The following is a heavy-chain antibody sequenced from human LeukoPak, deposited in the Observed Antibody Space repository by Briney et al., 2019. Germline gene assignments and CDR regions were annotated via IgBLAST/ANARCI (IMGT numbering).Heavy chain of an antibody. CDR3: ARAMVRGVIITAFDY. CDR1: GYTFTGYY. CDR2: INPNSGGT. Sequence: ASVKVSCRASGYTFTGYYMHWVRQAPGQGLEWMGRINPNSGGTNYAQKFQGRVTMTRDTSISTAYMELSRLRSDDTAVYYCARAMVRGVIITAFDYWGQGTLVTVSS. D-gene: IGHD3-10*01. V-gene: IGHV1-2*06. J-gene: IGHJ4*02.